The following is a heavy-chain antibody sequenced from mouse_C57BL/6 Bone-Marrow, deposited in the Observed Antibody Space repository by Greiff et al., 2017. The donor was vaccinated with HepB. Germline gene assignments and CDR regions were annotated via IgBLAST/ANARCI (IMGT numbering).Heavy chain of an antibody. V-gene: IGHV1-56*01. CDR2: IFPGSGST. CDR3: ARPGGDDYTGSSYGC. CDR1: GYTFTSHW. Sequence: QVQLQQSGPELVRPGASVKISCKAPGYTFTSHWMQWVRQRPGQGLEWIGEIFPGSGSTYYNEKFKGKATLTVDTSSSTAYMRLSSLTSEDSAVYFCARPGGDDYTGSSYGCWGQGTTLTISS. J-gene: IGHJ2*01. D-gene: IGHD1-1*01.